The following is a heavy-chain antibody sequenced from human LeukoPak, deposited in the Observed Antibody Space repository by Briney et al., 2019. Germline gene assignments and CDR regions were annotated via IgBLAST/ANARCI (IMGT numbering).Heavy chain of an antibody. V-gene: IGHV3-21*01. J-gene: IGHJ4*02. CDR3: AREMAAGTFDY. D-gene: IGHD5-24*01. CDR2: ISSSSNYI. Sequence: GGSLRLSCAASGFTLSSYSMNWVRQAPGKGLEWVSSISSSSNYIYYVDSVKGRFTISRDNAKNSLYLQMNSLRAEDTAVYFCAREMAAGTFDYWGQGALVTVSS. CDR1: GFTLSSYS.